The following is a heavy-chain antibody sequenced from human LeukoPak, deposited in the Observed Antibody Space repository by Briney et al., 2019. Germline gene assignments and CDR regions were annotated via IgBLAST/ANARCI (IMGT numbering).Heavy chain of an antibody. V-gene: IGHV4-34*01. J-gene: IGHJ4*02. CDR3: ARRSAGSTDTAMVTAFDY. Sequence: PSETLSLTCAVYGGSFSGYYWSWIRQPPGKGLEWIGEINHSGSNNYNPSLKSRVTISVDTSKNQFSLKLSSVTAADTAVYYRARRSAGSTDTAMVTAFDYWGEGTLVSVSS. CDR2: INHSGSN. CDR1: GGSFSGYY. D-gene: IGHD5-18*01.